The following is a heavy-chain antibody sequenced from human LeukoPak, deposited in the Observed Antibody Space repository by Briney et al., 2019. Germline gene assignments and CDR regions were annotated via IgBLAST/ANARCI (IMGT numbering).Heavy chain of an antibody. V-gene: IGHV3-23*01. Sequence: GGSLRLSCAASGFTFSSYAMSWVRRAPGKGLEWVSAISGSGGSTYYADSVKGRFTISRDKSKNTLYLQMNSLRAEDTAVYYCAKDAYSGSSFYWGQGTLVTVSS. CDR3: AKDAYSGSSFY. CDR2: ISGSGGST. CDR1: GFTFSSYA. J-gene: IGHJ4*02. D-gene: IGHD1-26*01.